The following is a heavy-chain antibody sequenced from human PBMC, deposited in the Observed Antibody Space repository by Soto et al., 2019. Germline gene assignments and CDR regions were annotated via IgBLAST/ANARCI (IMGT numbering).Heavy chain of an antibody. V-gene: IGHV3-30-3*01. CDR2: ISYDGSNK. CDR1: GFTFSSYA. CDR3: ASPIGYCSSSRCMGCY. Sequence: VQLVESGGGVVQPGRSLRLSCAASGFTFSSYAMHWVRQAPVKGLERVAVISYDGSNKYYADPVNGRFTISRVNSKKTLHLQMNSLRAENTAVYYCASPIGYCSSSRCMGCYCGQGTLVTVSS. J-gene: IGHJ4*02. D-gene: IGHD2-2*03.